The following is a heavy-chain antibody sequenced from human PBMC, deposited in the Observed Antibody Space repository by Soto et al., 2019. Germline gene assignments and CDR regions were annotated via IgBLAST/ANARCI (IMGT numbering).Heavy chain of an antibody. J-gene: IGHJ2*01. Sequence: GGSLRLSCAASGFTFSSYAMHWVRQAPGKGLEWVAVISYDGSNKYYADSVKGRFTISRDNSKNTLYLQMNSLRAEDTAVYYCARPSMGPASRSYWYFDLWGRGTLVTVSS. CDR3: ARPSMGPASRSYWYFDL. CDR1: GFTFSSYA. CDR2: ISYDGSNK. V-gene: IGHV3-30-3*01. D-gene: IGHD1-26*01.